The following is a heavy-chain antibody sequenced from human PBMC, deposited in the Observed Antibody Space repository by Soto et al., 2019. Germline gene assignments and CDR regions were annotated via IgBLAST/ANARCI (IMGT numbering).Heavy chain of an antibody. V-gene: IGHV3-30*18. J-gene: IGHJ6*02. CDR2: ISYDGTNK. CDR1: GFTFSSYG. Sequence: QVQLVESGGGVVQPGRSLRLSCAASGFTFSSYGMHWVRQAPGKGLEWVAVISYDGTNKYYADSVKGRFTISRDNSKNTLYLLMSSLRAEDTAVYYCAKDLLRPGRAYGMDVWGQGTTVTVSS. CDR3: AKDLLRPGRAYGMDV.